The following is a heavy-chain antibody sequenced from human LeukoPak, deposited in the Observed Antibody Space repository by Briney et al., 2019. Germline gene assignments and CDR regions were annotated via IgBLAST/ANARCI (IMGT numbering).Heavy chain of an antibody. D-gene: IGHD1-26*01. J-gene: IGHJ3*02. V-gene: IGHV3-23*01. CDR2: ISGTGGST. Sequence: GGSLRHSCAASGFTFSSYAINWVRQTPGKGLEWVSAISGTGGSTYYGDSVKGRFTISRDNSKNTLYLQMNSLRAEDTAVYYCAKVRVVGASDAYDIWGQGTMVTVSS. CDR3: AKVRVVGASDAYDI. CDR1: GFTFSSYA.